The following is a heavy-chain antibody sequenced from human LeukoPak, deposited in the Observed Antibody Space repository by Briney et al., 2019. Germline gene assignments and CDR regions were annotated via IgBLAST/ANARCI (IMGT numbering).Heavy chain of an antibody. CDR2: ISYGGSNK. D-gene: IGHD6-6*01. CDR1: GFTFSSYA. J-gene: IGHJ4*02. CDR3: ARYEYSSSVFDY. Sequence: PGGSLRLSCAASGFTFSSYAMHWVRQAPGKGLEWVAVISYGGSNKYYADSVKGRFTISRDNSKNTLYLQMNSLRAEDTAVYYCARYEYSSSVFDYWGQGTLVTVSS. V-gene: IGHV3-30-3*01.